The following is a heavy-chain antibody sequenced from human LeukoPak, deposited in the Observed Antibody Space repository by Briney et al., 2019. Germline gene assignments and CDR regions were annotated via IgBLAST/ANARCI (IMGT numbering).Heavy chain of an antibody. J-gene: IGHJ6*02. CDR1: GFTFSSYG. Sequence: PGGSLRLSCAASGFTFSSYGMHWVRQAPGKGLEWVAVIWYDGSNKYCADSVKGRFTISRDNSKNTLYLQMNSLRAEDTAVYYCATLMTKKYYYYGMDVWGQGTTVTVSS. CDR3: ATLMTKKYYYYGMDV. V-gene: IGHV3-33*01. CDR2: IWYDGSNK.